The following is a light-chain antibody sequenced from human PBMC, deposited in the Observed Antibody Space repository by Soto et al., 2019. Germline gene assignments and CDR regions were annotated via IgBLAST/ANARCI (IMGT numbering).Light chain of an antibody. J-gene: IGKJ3*01. CDR1: QSISSAY. Sequence: ELILTQSPDTLSLSLGERATVSCRASQSISSAYLAWLQQKPGQAPRLLIYGTSTRATGIPDRFSGSGSGTDFSLTINRLEPEDFAVYYCQHSSSPSPFGPGTKVEIK. V-gene: IGKV3-20*01. CDR3: QHSSSPSP. CDR2: GTS.